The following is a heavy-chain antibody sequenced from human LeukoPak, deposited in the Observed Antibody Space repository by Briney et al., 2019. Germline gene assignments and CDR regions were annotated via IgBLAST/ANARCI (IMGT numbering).Heavy chain of an antibody. CDR2: IYPTGST. Sequence: SETLSPTCTVSGGSISSFYWTWIRQPAGKGLEWIGRIYPTGSTNYNPSLKSRVTMSVDTSKNQFSLKLSSVTAADTAMYYCARAAEYSSGWYLFDYWGQGTLVTVSA. CDR1: GGSISSFY. J-gene: IGHJ4*02. CDR3: ARAAEYSSGWYLFDY. D-gene: IGHD6-19*01. V-gene: IGHV4-4*07.